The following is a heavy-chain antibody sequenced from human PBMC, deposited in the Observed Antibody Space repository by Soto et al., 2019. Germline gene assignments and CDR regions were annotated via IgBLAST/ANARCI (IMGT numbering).Heavy chain of an antibody. CDR2: IYWDDDK. J-gene: IGHJ3*02. Sequence: QITLKESGPTLVKPTQTLTLTCTFSGFSLSTSGVGVGWIRQPPGKALEWLALIYWDDDKRYSPSLKSRLTITKDTSKNQVVLTMTNMDPVDTATYYCAHRPDGDYDLDDAYHRAFDIWGQGTMVTVSS. CDR1: GFSLSTSGVG. CDR3: AHRPDGDYDLDDAYHRAFDI. V-gene: IGHV2-5*02. D-gene: IGHD4-17*01.